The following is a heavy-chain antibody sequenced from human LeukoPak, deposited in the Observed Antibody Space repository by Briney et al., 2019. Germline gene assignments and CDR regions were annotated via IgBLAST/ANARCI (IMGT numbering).Heavy chain of an antibody. J-gene: IGHJ6*03. Sequence: SETLSLTCTVFGGSISSYYWSWIRQPPGKGLEWIGYIYYSGSTNYNPSLKSRVTISVDMPNNQFSLKMSSVTAADTAVYYCARTGDGYNYYNYYYMDVWGKGTTVTVTS. D-gene: IGHD5-24*01. CDR1: GGSISSYY. CDR2: IYYSGST. V-gene: IGHV4-59*01. CDR3: ARTGDGYNYYNYYYMDV.